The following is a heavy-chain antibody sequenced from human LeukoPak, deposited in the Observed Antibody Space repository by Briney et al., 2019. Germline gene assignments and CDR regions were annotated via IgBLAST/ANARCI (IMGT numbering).Heavy chain of an antibody. CDR1: GFTFSSYV. J-gene: IGHJ4*02. CDR3: AREASSGWDDYFDY. D-gene: IGHD6-19*01. V-gene: IGHV3-48*03. Sequence: PGGSLRLSCAASGFTFSSYVMTWVRQAPGKGLEWISYISGTGGTIYYADSVKGRFSFSRDNAKRSLYLQMNSLRAEDTAVYYCAREASSGWDDYFDYWGQGTLVTVSS. CDR2: ISGTGGTI.